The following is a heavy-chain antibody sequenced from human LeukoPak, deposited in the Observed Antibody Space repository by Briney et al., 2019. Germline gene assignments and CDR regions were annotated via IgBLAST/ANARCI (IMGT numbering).Heavy chain of an antibody. Sequence: GASVKVSCKVSGYTLTELSMHWVRQAPGQGLEWMGIINPSGGSTSYAQKFQGRVTMTRDTSTSTVYMELSSLRSEDTAVYYCARAPFETTVVTPGWFDPWGQGTLVTVSS. CDR2: INPSGGST. D-gene: IGHD4-23*01. CDR3: ARAPFETTVVTPGWFDP. V-gene: IGHV1-46*01. CDR1: GYTLTELS. J-gene: IGHJ5*02.